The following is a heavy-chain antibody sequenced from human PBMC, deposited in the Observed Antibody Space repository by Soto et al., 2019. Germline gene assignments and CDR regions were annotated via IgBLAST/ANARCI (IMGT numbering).Heavy chain of an antibody. J-gene: IGHJ6*02. CDR3: ARDFRTYSHGVDF. D-gene: IGHD4-4*01. CDR1: GYPFTGPY. Sequence: ASAKVSCKASGYPFTGPYIYWVRQAPGKGLEWMGWINPSSGGTEFAEKFQVRVTVTRDTSIRTVFLELNSLTSDDTGGYFRARDFRTYSHGVDFGVQVTAVTVSS. V-gene: IGHV1-2*02. CDR2: INPSSGGT.